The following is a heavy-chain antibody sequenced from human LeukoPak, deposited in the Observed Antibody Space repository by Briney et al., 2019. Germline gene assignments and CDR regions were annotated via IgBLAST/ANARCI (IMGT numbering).Heavy chain of an antibody. D-gene: IGHD6-25*01. CDR1: GYTFTSYY. V-gene: IGHV1-46*01. J-gene: IGHJ6*03. CDR2: INPSGGST. CDR3: ARALPHVRSGYYYYYMDV. Sequence: ASVKVSCKASGYTFTSYYMHWVRQAPGQGLEWMGIINPSGGSTSYAQKFQGRVTMTRDTSTSTVYMQLNSLRSDDAAVYHCARALPHVRSGYYYYYMDVWGKGTTVTISS.